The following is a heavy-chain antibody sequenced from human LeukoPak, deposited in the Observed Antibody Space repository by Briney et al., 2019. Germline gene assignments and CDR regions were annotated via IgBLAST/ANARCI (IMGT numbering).Heavy chain of an antibody. D-gene: IGHD6-6*01. J-gene: IGHJ6*02. CDR1: GYSFTNYW. V-gene: IGHV5-51*01. CDR2: IYPVDSDT. Sequence: GESLKISCKGSGYSFTNYWIAWVRQMPGKGLEWMGIIYPVDSDTRYSPSFQGQVTISADKSISTAYLQWSSLKASDTAMYYCVRLQSSSSRYYYYYGMDVWGQGTTVTVSS. CDR3: VRLQSSSSRYYYYYGMDV.